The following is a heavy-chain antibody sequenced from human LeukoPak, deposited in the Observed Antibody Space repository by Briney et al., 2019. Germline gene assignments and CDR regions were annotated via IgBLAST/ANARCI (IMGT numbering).Heavy chain of an antibody. J-gene: IGHJ4*02. V-gene: IGHV4-39*01. CDR1: GGSISSSSYY. CDR2: VHYSGTT. Sequence: SETLSLTCSVSGGSISSSSYYWGWIRQPPGKGLEWIGSVHYSGTTYYNTSLKSRVTISIDASKNQFSLKLSSVTAADTAAYYCARHFDYWGQGIMVTVSS. CDR3: ARHFDY.